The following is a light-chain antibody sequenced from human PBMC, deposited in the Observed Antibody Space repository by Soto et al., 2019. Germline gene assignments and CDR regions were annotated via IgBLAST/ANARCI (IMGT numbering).Light chain of an antibody. CDR3: LLYYGDTWV. CDR1: TGAVTSGYY. CDR2: STS. J-gene: IGLJ3*02. Sequence: QAVVTQEPSLTVSPGGTVTLTCASSTGAVTSGYYPNWFQQKPGQPPRALIYSTSNTHSWTPARFSGSLLGGKAALTLSGVQPEEEAEYYCLLYYGDTWVFGGGTQLTVL. V-gene: IGLV7-43*01.